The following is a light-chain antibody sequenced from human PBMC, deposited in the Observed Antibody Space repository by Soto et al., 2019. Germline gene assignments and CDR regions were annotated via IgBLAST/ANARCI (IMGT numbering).Light chain of an antibody. J-gene: IGLJ3*02. V-gene: IGLV2-23*01. Sequence: QSALTQPASVSGSPGQSITIYCTGTSSDVGSYNLVSWYQHHPGKAPKLMIYEGNKRPSGVSNRFSGSKSGNTASLTISGLQAEDEADYHCCSYSGSSTWVFGGGTKLTVL. CDR1: SSDVGSYNL. CDR2: EGN. CDR3: CSYSGSSTWV.